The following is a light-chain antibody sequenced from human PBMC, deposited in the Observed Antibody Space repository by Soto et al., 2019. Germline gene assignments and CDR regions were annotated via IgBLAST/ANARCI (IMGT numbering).Light chain of an antibody. CDR1: QSVSRTY. J-gene: IGKJ5*01. Sequence: EIVLTQSPGTLSLSPGERATLSCRASQSVSRTYLAWYQQKPVQAPRLLIYDASTRATGIPARFSGSGSGTEFTLTISSLQSEDFAVYYCQQYGTSEIIFGQGTRLEIK. V-gene: IGKV3-20*01. CDR3: QQYGTSEII. CDR2: DAS.